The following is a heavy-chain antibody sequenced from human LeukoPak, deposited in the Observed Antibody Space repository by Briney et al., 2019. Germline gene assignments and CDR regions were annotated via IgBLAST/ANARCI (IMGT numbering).Heavy chain of an antibody. CDR3: ARDLYDFWSGYYTFDY. Sequence: ASVKVSCKASGYTFTSYGISWVRQAPGQGLEWMGWISAYNGNTNYAQKLQGRVTMTTDTSTSTAYMELRSLRSDDTAVYYCARDLYDFWSGYYTFDYWGQGTLVTVSS. V-gene: IGHV1-18*01. D-gene: IGHD3-3*01. J-gene: IGHJ4*02. CDR1: GYTFTSYG. CDR2: ISAYNGNT.